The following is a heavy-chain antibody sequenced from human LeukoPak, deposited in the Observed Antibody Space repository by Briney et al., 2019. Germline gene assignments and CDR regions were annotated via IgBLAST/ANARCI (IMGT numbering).Heavy chain of an antibody. CDR1: GGSISSSSYY. CDR2: IYYSGST. CDR3: ARDWNRGGDY. D-gene: IGHD1-1*01. J-gene: IGHJ4*02. Sequence: SETLSLTCTVSGGSISSSSYYWGWIRQPPGKGLVWIGSIYYSGSTYYNPSLKSRVTISVDTSKNQFSLKLSSVTAADTAVYYCARDWNRGGDYWGQGTLVTVSS. V-gene: IGHV4-39*02.